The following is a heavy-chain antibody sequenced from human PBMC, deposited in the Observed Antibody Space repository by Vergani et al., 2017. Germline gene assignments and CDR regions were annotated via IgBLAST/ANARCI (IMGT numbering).Heavy chain of an antibody. Sequence: QVQLVQSGAEVKKPGSSVKVSCKASGGTFSSYAISWVRQAPGQGLEWMGGIIPIFGTANYAQKFQGRVTITADESTSTAYMELSSLRSEDTAVYYCARKKGLGYCSSTSCYSFDYWGQGTLVTVSS. D-gene: IGHD2-2*01. CDR1: GGTFSSYA. CDR3: ARKKGLGYCSSTSCYSFDY. J-gene: IGHJ4*02. CDR2: IIPIFGTA. V-gene: IGHV1-69*01.